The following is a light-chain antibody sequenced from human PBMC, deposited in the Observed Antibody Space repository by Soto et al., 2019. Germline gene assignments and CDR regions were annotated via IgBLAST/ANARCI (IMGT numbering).Light chain of an antibody. CDR1: RSDVGGYNF. Sequence: QSALTQPRSVSGSPGQSVTISCTGPRSDVGGYNFVSWYQQHPGKAPKLMIYGVSKRPSGVPDRFSGSKSGNTASLTISGLQAEDEADDYCCSYAGSDPVVFGGGTKLTVL. J-gene: IGLJ2*01. CDR3: CSYAGSDPVV. V-gene: IGLV2-11*01. CDR2: GVS.